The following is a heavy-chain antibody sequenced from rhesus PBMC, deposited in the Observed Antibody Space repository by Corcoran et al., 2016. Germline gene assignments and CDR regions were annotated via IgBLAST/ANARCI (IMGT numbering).Heavy chain of an antibody. J-gene: IGHJ4*01. D-gene: IGHD5-30*01. V-gene: IGHV2-95*01. CDR1: GFSISTTGTR. CDR3: ARGGGYSGYTDYFDY. Sequence: QVTLKESGPALVKPTQTLTLTCTFSGFSISTTGTRVGWIRQPPGKALEWLASIYWNDSKYYSTSLKSRLTISKDTSKNQVVLTMTNMDPVDTATYYCARGGGYSGYTDYFDYWGQGVLVTVSS. CDR2: IYWNDSK.